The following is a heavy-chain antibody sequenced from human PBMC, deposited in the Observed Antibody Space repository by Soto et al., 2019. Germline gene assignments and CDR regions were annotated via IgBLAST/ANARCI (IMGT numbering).Heavy chain of an antibody. J-gene: IGHJ6*02. CDR2: IYDSGTT. CDR3: ARAHSGYDPLGMDV. V-gene: IGHV4-61*01. CDR1: CGSVGSGRYY. Sequence: SETLSLTCTVSCGSVGSGRYYWSWIRQPPGKGLEWIGYIYDSGTTADNPSLKSRVTISVDTSKNQFSLKLRSVIAADTAVYFCARAHSGYDPLGMDVWGQGTTVTVSS. D-gene: IGHD5-12*01.